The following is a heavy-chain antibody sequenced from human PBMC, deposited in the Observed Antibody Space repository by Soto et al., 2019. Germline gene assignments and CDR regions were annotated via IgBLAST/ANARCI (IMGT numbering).Heavy chain of an antibody. CDR2: IIPIFGTA. V-gene: IGHV1-69*13. J-gene: IGHJ5*02. CDR3: ARSAEGYDSSGLYAFDP. D-gene: IGHD3-22*01. CDR1: GGTFSSYA. Sequence: ASVKVSCKASGGTFSSYAISWVRQAPGQGLEWTGGIIPIFGTANYAQKFQGRVTITADESTSTAYMELSSLRSEDTAVYYCARSAEGYDSSGLYAFDPWGQGTLVTVSS.